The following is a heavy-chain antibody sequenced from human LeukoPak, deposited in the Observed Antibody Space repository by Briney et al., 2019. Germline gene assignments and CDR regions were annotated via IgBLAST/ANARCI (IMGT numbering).Heavy chain of an antibody. J-gene: IGHJ4*02. V-gene: IGHV3-30*18. CDR2: ISYDGSNK. CDR3: AKGKVSPLRYFDWLSPDY. Sequence: RRSLRLSCAGSGFSFSNLGMHWVRQAPGKGLEWVGVISYDGSNKYYRDSVKGRFTIPRDNSKNTLYLQMKSLRTEDPAVYYCAKGKVSPLRYFDWLSPDYRGEATLVSVRS. CDR1: GFSFSNLG. D-gene: IGHD3-9*01.